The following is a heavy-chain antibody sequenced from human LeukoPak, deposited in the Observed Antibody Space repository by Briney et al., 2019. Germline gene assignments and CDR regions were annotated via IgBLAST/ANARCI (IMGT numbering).Heavy chain of an antibody. CDR3: AREGDILTGYYISYYYGMDV. J-gene: IGHJ6*02. CDR2: IYYSGST. Sequence: SETLSLTCTVSGGSISSYYGSWIRQPPGEGLEWIGYIYYSGSTNYNPSLKSRVTISVDTSKNQFSLKLSSVTAADTAVYYCAREGDILTGYYISYYYGMDVWGQGTTVTVSS. CDR1: GGSISSYY. V-gene: IGHV4-59*12. D-gene: IGHD3-9*01.